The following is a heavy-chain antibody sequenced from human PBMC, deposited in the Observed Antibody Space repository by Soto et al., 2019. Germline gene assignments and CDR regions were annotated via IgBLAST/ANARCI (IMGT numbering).Heavy chain of an antibody. Sequence: GGSLRLSCAASGFTFSSYWMSWVRQAPGKGLEWVANIKQDGSEKYYVDSVKGRFTISRDNAKNSLYLQMNSLRAEDTAVYYCARGILDSSSWPVDYWGQGTLVTVSS. CDR2: IKQDGSEK. CDR3: ARGILDSSSWPVDY. V-gene: IGHV3-7*01. D-gene: IGHD6-13*01. CDR1: GFTFSSYW. J-gene: IGHJ4*02.